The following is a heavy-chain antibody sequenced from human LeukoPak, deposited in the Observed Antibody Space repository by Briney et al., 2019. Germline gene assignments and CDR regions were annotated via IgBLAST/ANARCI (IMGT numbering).Heavy chain of an antibody. D-gene: IGHD1-26*01. CDR2: IYHSGST. J-gene: IGHJ6*03. CDR1: GYSISSGYY. CDR3: ARRKAEWELLSLYYHYYMDV. V-gene: IGHV4-38-2*02. Sequence: PSETLSLTCTVSGYSISSGYYWGWIRQPPGKGLEWIGSIYHSGSTYYNPSLKSRVTISVDTSKNQFSLKLSSVTAADTAVYYCARRKAEWELLSLYYHYYMDVWGKGTTVTISS.